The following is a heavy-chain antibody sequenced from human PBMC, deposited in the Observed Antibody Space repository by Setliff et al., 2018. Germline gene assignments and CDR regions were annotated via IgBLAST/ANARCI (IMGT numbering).Heavy chain of an antibody. CDR3: ARDWPWMATIFDAFDI. Sequence: QPGGSLRLSCAASGFTVSSNEMSWVRQAPGKGLEWVSSISGGSTYYADSRKGRFTISRDNAKNSLYLQMNSLRAEDTAVYYCARDWPWMATIFDAFDIWGQGTMVTVSS. CDR1: GFTVSSNE. J-gene: IGHJ3*02. D-gene: IGHD5-12*01. V-gene: IGHV3-66*01. CDR2: ISGGST.